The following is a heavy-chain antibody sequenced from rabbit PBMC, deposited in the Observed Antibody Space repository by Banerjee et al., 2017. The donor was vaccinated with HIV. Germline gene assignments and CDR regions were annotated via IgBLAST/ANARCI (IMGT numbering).Heavy chain of an antibody. D-gene: IGHD2-1*01. Sequence: QEQLVETGGGLVQPGGSLTLSCKASGFDFSDNYPMIWVRQAPGKGLEWIGTIHAATGRTYYASWVNGRFTISSDNTQNTLDLQMNSLTPVDRATYFCARYAYSYDDYGDYWYYFNLWGPGTLVTVS. CDR1: GFDFSDNYP. J-gene: IGHJ4*01. CDR3: ARYAYSYDDYGDYWYYFNL. V-gene: IGHV1S47*01. CDR2: IHAATGRT.